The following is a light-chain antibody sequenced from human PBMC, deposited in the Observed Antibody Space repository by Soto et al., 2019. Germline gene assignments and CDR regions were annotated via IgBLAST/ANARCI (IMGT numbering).Light chain of an antibody. V-gene: IGKV1-5*03. CDR2: KAS. J-gene: IGKJ2*01. CDR1: QSISSW. CDR3: QQYHSYSRLYT. Sequence: DIQMTESPSTLSASVGDRVTITCRASQSISSWLAWYQQKPGKAPKLLIYKASSLESGVPSRFSGSGSGTEFTLTISSLQPDDFATYYCQQYHSYSRLYTLGQGTKLEIK.